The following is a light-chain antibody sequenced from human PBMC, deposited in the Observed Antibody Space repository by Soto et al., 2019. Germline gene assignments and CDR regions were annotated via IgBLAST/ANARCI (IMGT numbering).Light chain of an antibody. CDR2: DAS. V-gene: IGKV3-11*01. J-gene: IGKJ2*01. CDR3: QQRVRCTPT. Sequence: EIVLTQSPATLSLAPGERATLCCRGSQTVSTYLAWYQQKPGQAPRLLIYDASTRATAIPARFSGSGSGTAFTLTISSLEPEDFAVYHCQQRVRCTPTFGQGTKLQ. CDR1: QTVSTY.